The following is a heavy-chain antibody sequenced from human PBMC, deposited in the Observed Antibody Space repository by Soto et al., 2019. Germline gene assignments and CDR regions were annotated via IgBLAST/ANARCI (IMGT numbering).Heavy chain of an antibody. CDR1: GFTFSNYA. D-gene: IGHD6-13*01. Sequence: GGSLRLSCVVSGFTFSNYAMTWVRQAPGKGLEWVSSITASGGSRYYADSVKGRFTIPRDNFKNTLYLQINSLRAEDTALYYCAKMWSVAAAGHNRAAVDYWGQGTLVTVSS. V-gene: IGHV3-23*01. CDR2: ITASGGSR. CDR3: AKMWSVAAAGHNRAAVDY. J-gene: IGHJ4*02.